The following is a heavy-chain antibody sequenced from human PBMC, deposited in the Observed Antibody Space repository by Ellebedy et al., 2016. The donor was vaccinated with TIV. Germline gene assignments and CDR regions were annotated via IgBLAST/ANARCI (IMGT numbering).Heavy chain of an antibody. CDR1: GDSISSYY. CDR3: ASTEHVGFWGY. V-gene: IGHV4-59*12. J-gene: IGHJ6*02. CDR2: VSSSGTT. D-gene: IGHD3-16*01. Sequence: MPSETLSLTCTLSGDSISSYYWTWIRQPLGKGLEWICYVSSSGTTNYNPSLKSRVTMSIDTSKNQFSLNLSFLTAADTAVYYCASTEHVGFWGYWGQGTTVTVSS.